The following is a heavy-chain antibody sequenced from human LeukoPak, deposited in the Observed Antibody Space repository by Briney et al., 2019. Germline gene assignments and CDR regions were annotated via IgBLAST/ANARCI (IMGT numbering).Heavy chain of an antibody. CDR2: IYYSGST. CDR3: LARIAGFDY. J-gene: IGHJ4*02. CDR1: GGSINSYY. D-gene: IGHD2-21*01. Sequence: SETLSLTCTVSGGSINSYYWSWIRQLQGKGLEWIGYIYYSGSTNYNPSLKSRVTISVDTSKNQFSLKLSSVTAADTAVYYCLARIAGFDYWGQGTLVTVSS. V-gene: IGHV4-59*01.